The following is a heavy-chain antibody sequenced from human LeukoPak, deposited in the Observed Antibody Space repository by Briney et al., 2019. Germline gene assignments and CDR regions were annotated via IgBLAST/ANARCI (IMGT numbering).Heavy chain of an antibody. Sequence: GGSLRLSCAASGFTFSDYYMSWICQAPGKGLEWVSYISSSGSTIYYADSVKGRFTISRDNAKNSLYLQMNSLRAEDTAVYYCAREHYGQKQSWFDPWGQGTLVTVSS. D-gene: IGHD4-17*01. CDR3: AREHYGQKQSWFDP. CDR1: GFTFSDYY. V-gene: IGHV3-11*01. CDR2: ISSSGSTI. J-gene: IGHJ5*02.